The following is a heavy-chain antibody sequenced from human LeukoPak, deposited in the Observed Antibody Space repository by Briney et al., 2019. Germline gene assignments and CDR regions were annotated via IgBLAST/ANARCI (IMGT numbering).Heavy chain of an antibody. V-gene: IGHV3-7*01. CDR1: GFTFSSYW. Sequence: GGSLRLSCAASGFTFSSYWMSWVRQAPGKGLEWVANIRQDGSEKYYVDSVKGRFTISRDNAKNSLYLQMNSLRAEDTAVYYCARVLYSGSYYLFGNDAFDIWGQGTMVTVSS. CDR2: IRQDGSEK. CDR3: ARVLYSGSYYLFGNDAFDI. J-gene: IGHJ3*02. D-gene: IGHD1-26*01.